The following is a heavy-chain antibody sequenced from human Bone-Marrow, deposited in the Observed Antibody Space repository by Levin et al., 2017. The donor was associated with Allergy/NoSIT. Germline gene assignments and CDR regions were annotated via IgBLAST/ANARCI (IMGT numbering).Heavy chain of an antibody. CDR2: ISWNSGSI. Sequence: SLKISCAASGFTFDDYAMHWVRQAPGKGLEWVSGISWNSGSIGYADSVKGRFTISRDNAKNSLYLQMNSLRAEDTALYYCAKDSSGWDLTFDYWGQGTLVTVSS. V-gene: IGHV3-9*01. D-gene: IGHD6-19*01. CDR1: GFTFDDYA. CDR3: AKDSSGWDLTFDY. J-gene: IGHJ4*02.